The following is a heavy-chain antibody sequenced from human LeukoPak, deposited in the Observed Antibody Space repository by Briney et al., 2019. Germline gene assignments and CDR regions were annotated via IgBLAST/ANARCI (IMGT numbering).Heavy chain of an antibody. D-gene: IGHD2-2*01. V-gene: IGHV4-59*01. CDR1: GGSLSSYY. Sequence: SETLSLTCTVSGGSLSSYYWSWIRQPPGKGLEWIGHIYYSGSTNYNPSLKSRVTISVATSKNKFSLKLSSVTAADTAVYYCARVAVVVVPAAIPVNWFDPWGQGTLVTVSS. J-gene: IGHJ5*02. CDR2: IYYSGST. CDR3: ARVAVVVVPAAIPVNWFDP.